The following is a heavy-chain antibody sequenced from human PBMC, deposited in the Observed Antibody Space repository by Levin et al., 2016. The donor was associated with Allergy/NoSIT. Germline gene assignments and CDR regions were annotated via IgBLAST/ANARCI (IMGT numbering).Heavy chain of an antibody. V-gene: IGHV3-30*03. J-gene: IGHJ4*02. D-gene: IGHD3-22*01. CDR1: GFTFSSYG. CDR3: ASPNGGNYYDSSGYNGY. CDR2: ISYDGSNK. Sequence: GGSLRLSCAASGFTFSSYGMHWVRQAPGKGLEWVAVISYDGSNKYYADSVKGRFTISRDNSKNTLYLQMNSLRAEDTAVYYCASPNGGNYYDSSGYNGYWGQGTLVTVSS.